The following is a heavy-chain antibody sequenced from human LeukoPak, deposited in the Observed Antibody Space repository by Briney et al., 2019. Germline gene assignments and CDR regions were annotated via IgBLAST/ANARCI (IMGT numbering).Heavy chain of an antibody. Sequence: PSETLSLTCAVYGGSFSGYYWSWIRQPPGKGLEWIGEINHSGSTNYNPSLKSRVTISVDTSKNQFSLKLSSVTAADTAVYYCASSESSSWYSYYYYGMDVWGQGTTVTVSS. V-gene: IGHV4-34*01. CDR1: GGSFSGYY. D-gene: IGHD6-13*01. J-gene: IGHJ6*02. CDR3: ASSESSSWYSYYYYGMDV. CDR2: INHSGST.